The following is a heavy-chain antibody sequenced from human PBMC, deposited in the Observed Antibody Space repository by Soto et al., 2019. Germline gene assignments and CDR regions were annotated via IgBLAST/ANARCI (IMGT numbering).Heavy chain of an antibody. CDR2: IYYSGST. V-gene: IGHV4-61*01. CDR1: GGSVSSGSYY. CDR3: ARDPGQSGYYYAWRDYYYYGMDV. D-gene: IGHD3-22*01. J-gene: IGHJ6*02. Sequence: SETLSLTCTVSGGSVSSGSYYWSWIRQPPGKGLEWIGYIYYSGSTNYNPSLKSRVTISVDTSKNQFSLKLSSVTAADTAVYYCARDPGQSGYYYAWRDYYYYGMDVWGQGTTVTVSS.